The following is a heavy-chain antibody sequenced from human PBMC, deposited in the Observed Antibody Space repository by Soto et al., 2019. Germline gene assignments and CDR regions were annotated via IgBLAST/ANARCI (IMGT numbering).Heavy chain of an antibody. Sequence: LRVSCADSWFTFSSYGRSWVRQAPGKWLEWVSAINTKGGSTFYADSVKGRFTISRDNSKNTMYLQMNSLRAEDTAVYYCAKGFYDSSGNHPHWFDPWGQGTMVTVYS. J-gene: IGHJ5*02. V-gene: IGHV3-23*01. CDR3: AKGFYDSSGNHPHWFDP. CDR1: WFTFSSYG. D-gene: IGHD3-22*01. CDR2: INTKGGST.